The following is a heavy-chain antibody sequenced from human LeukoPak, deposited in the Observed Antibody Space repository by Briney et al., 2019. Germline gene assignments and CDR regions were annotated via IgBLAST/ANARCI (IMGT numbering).Heavy chain of an antibody. J-gene: IGHJ6*03. CDR2: ISAYNGNT. CDR3: ARDQEWFGEIGMDV. CDR1: GYTFTSYG. Sequence: ASVKVSCEASGYTFTSYGISWVRQAPGQGLEWVGWISAYNGNTNYAQKLQGRVTMTTDTSTSTAYVELRSLRSDDTAVYYCARDQEWFGEIGMDVWGKGTTVTVSS. V-gene: IGHV1-18*01. D-gene: IGHD3-10*01.